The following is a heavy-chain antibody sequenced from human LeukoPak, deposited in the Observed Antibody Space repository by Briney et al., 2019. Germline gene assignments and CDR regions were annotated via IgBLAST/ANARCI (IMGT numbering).Heavy chain of an antibody. V-gene: IGHV3-49*03. CDR3: TRAPWLLRRMGGFDY. J-gene: IGHJ4*02. CDR2: IRSKVSSTKT. D-gene: IGHD6-19*01. CDR1: GFTFGDYV. Sequence: GGSLRLSCTGSGFTFGDYVMSWIRQAPGKGLEWVGVIRSKVSSTKTQYAVSVKVKFTISRDNSKSFAYLNTITVKTAATDVYYCTRAPWLLRRMGGFDYWGQGTLVTVSS.